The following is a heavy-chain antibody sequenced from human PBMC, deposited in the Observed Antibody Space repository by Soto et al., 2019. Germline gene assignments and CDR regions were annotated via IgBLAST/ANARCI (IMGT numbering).Heavy chain of an antibody. CDR1: GFTFSIYG. J-gene: IGHJ4*02. D-gene: IGHD2-2*01. CDR3: AKDHVVPAAPPGY. CDR2: ISYDGSNK. V-gene: IGHV3-30*18. Sequence: PGGSLRLSCAASGFTFSIYGMHWVRQAPGKGLEWVAVISYDGSNKYYADSVKGRFTISRDNSKNTLYLQMNSLRAEDTAVYYCAKDHVVPAAPPGYWGQGTLVTVSS.